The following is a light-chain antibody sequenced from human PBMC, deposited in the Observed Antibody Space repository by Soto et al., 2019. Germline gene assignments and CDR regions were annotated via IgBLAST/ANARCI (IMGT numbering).Light chain of an antibody. Sequence: EIVLTQSPAILSLSPGERATLSCRASQSFSSYLAFYQQKPGQAPRLLIYDASTRATGIPVRFSGSGSGTEFTLTISSLQSEDFGVYYCQQNKDWPGTFGQGTKV. CDR1: QSFSSY. J-gene: IGKJ1*01. CDR3: QQNKDWPGT. V-gene: IGKV3-15*01. CDR2: DAS.